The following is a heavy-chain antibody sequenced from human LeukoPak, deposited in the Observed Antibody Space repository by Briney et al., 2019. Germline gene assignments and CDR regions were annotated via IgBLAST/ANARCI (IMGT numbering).Heavy chain of an antibody. V-gene: IGHV3-53*01. D-gene: IGHD6-19*01. CDR2: IYSGGST. CDR3: ARDRPSSGWYGFDY. J-gene: IGHJ4*02. CDR1: GFTVSSNY. Sequence: GGSLRLSCAASGFTVSSNYMSWVRQAPGKGLEWVSVIYSGGSTYYADSVKGRFTISRDNSKNTLYLQMNSLRAEDTAVYYCARDRPSSGWYGFDYWGQGTLVTVSS.